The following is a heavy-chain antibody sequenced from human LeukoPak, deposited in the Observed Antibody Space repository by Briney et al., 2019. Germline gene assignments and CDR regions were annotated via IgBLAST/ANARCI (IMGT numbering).Heavy chain of an antibody. CDR2: IYYSGTT. J-gene: IGHJ6*04. CDR3: ARAGGDDILTGYPYYYGMDV. Sequence: PSETLSLTCTVSGGSISSYYWSWIRQPPGKGLEWIGYIYYSGTTNYNPSLESRVTISVDTSKNQFSLKLSSVTAADTAVYYCARAGGDDILTGYPYYYGMDVWGKGTTVTVSS. D-gene: IGHD3-9*01. CDR1: GGSISSYY. V-gene: IGHV4-59*01.